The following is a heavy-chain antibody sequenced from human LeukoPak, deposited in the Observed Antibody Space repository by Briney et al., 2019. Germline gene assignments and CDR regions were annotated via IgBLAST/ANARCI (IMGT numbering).Heavy chain of an antibody. Sequence: SETLSLTCTVSSGSISSYYWSWIRQPPGKGLEWIGYIYYSGSTNYNPSLKSRVTISVDTSKNQFSLKLSSVTAADTAVYYCARDGNGSDPWGQGTLVTVSS. J-gene: IGHJ5*02. D-gene: IGHD1-14*01. V-gene: IGHV4-59*01. CDR2: IYYSGST. CDR3: ARDGNGSDP. CDR1: SGSISSYY.